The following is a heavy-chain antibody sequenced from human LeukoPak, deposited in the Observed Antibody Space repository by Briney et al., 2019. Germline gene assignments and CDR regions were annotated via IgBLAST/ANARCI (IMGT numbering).Heavy chain of an antibody. CDR1: GFTFGDYA. J-gene: IGHJ5*02. V-gene: IGHV3-49*03. D-gene: IGHD4-17*01. Sequence: GGSLRLSCTASGFTFGDYAMSWFRQAPGKGLEWVGFIRSKAYGGTTEYAASVKGRFTISRDDSKSIAYLQMNSLKTEDTAVYYCTRVATVTTYWFDPWGQGTLVTVSS. CDR3: TRVATVTTYWFDP. CDR2: IRSKAYGGTT.